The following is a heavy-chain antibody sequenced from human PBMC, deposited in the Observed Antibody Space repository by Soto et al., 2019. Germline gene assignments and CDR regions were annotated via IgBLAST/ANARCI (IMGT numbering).Heavy chain of an antibody. CDR2: ISGSGSTT. CDR1: VFNFYA. J-gene: IGHJ4*02. CDR3: AKDRTPTVLLWFGELAY. Sequence: GGSLRLSCAASVFNFYAMSWVRQAPGKGLEWVASISGSGSTTYYADSVRGRFTISRDNSKNTTYLQMNSLRAEDTAVYYCAKDRTPTVLLWFGELAYWGLGTLVTVSS. D-gene: IGHD3-10*01. V-gene: IGHV3-23*01.